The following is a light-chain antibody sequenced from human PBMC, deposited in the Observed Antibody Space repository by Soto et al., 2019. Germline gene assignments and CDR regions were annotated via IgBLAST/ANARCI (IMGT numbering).Light chain of an antibody. CDR3: CSYASSTSYV. CDR2: DVT. CDR1: TSDVGGYNF. V-gene: IGLV2-14*01. Sequence: QSALTQPASVSGPPGQSITISCTGTTSDVGGYNFVTWYQQHPGKAPKLMIHDVTTRPSGVSIRFSGSKSGTTAYLTISELQPEDEADYYCCSYASSTSYVFGTGTKVTVL. J-gene: IGLJ1*01.